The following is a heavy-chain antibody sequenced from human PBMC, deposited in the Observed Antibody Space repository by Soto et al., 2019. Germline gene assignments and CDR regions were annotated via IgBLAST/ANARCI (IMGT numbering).Heavy chain of an antibody. D-gene: IGHD2-8*01. Sequence: GGSLRLSCTASGFPFNSYAMSWVRQAPGKELEWVSTISGNSGKTNYAESVKGRFSISRDNSKNTVHLQLDSLRAEDTAVYFCAKLGFVLMELYYFHQSGPGPLVTVS. CDR1: GFPFNSYA. CDR2: ISGNSGKT. J-gene: IGHJ4*01. CDR3: AKLGFVLMELYYFHQ. V-gene: IGHV3-23*01.